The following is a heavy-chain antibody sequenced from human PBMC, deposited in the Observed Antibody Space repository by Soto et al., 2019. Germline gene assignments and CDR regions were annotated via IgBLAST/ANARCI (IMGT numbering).Heavy chain of an antibody. CDR2: IDASGNS. V-gene: IGHV4-4*07. CDR1: GDSISSYY. J-gene: IGHJ6*02. D-gene: IGHD6-13*01. Sequence: ASETLSLTCTVSGDSISSYYWNWIRQPAGKGLEWIGRIDASGNSNYNPSLKSRVTMSVDTSKKQFSLKVTSVTAADTAVYCCARYSSNWFQTEGMDVWGQGTTVTVSS. CDR3: ARYSSNWFQTEGMDV.